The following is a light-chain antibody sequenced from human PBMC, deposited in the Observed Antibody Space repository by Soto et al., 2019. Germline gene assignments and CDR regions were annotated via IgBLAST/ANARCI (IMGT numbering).Light chain of an antibody. CDR1: SSDVGSYNR. CDR2: EVS. J-gene: IGLJ2*01. CDR3: SSYTSSSVL. Sequence: QSVLTQPPSVSGSPGQSVTISCTGTSSDVGSYNRVSWYQQPPGTAPKLMIYEVSNRPSGVPDRFSGSKSGNTASLTISGRQAEDEADYYCSSYTSSSVLFGGGTKLTVL. V-gene: IGLV2-18*02.